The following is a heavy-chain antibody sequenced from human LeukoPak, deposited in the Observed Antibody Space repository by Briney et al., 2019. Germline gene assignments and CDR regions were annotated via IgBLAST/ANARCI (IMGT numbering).Heavy chain of an antibody. V-gene: IGHV3-9*01. D-gene: IGHD2-2*01. CDR2: ISWSGDRM. Sequence: PGRSLRLSCAASGFTFEDHVMHWVRQAPGKGLESVSSISWSGDRMGYADAAKGRFTISRDNAKNSLFLQMNSLRVEDTALYYCAKDLGGSATTVWGQGTPVTVSS. J-gene: IGHJ4*02. CDR3: AKDLGGSATTV. CDR1: GFTFEDHV.